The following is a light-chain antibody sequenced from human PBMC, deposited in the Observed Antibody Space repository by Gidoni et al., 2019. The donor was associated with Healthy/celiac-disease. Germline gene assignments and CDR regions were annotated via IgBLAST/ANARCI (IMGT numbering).Light chain of an antibody. CDR3: SSYTSSSSYV. Sequence: HSALTHPASVSCSPRQSITISCTVTSSDVGGYNYVSWSQPHPRTTPKRMIDDVSNRTSGVSNRFSGAKSGKTASLASFGLQAEDEGDYYCSSYTSSSSYVFGTGTKVTVL. V-gene: IGLV2-14*01. CDR1: SSDVGGYNY. J-gene: IGLJ1*01. CDR2: DVS.